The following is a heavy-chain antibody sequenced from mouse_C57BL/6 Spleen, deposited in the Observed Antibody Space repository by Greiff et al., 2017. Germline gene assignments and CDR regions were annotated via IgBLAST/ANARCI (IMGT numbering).Heavy chain of an antibody. CDR2: IHPNSGST. CDR3: ARYDYAQAWFAY. CDR1: GYTFTSYW. J-gene: IGHJ3*01. Sequence: QVQLQQPGAELVKPGASVKLSCKASGYTFTSYWMHWVKQRPGQGLEWIGMIHPNSGSTNYNEKFKSKATLTVDKSSSTAYMQLSSLTSEDSAVYYCARYDYAQAWFAYWGQGTLVTVSA. V-gene: IGHV1-64*01. D-gene: IGHD2-4*01.